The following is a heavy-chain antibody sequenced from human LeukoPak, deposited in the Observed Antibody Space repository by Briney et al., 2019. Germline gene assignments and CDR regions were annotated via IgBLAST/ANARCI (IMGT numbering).Heavy chain of an antibody. V-gene: IGHV4-39*07. Sequence: SETLSLTCTVSGGSISSSSYYWGWIRQPPGKGLEWIGSMYSSGSTYYNPSLKSRVTISVDTSKNQFSLKLSSVTAADTAVYYCASRSGSYYFWFDPWGQGTLVTVSS. CDR3: ASRSGSYYFWFDP. CDR1: GGSISSSSYY. CDR2: MYSSGST. D-gene: IGHD1-26*01. J-gene: IGHJ5*02.